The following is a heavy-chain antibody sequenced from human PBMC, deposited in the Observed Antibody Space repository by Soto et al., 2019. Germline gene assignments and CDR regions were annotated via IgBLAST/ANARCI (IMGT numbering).Heavy chain of an antibody. CDR3: ARHGGSSWYWVY. CDR1: GDSISSSNYF. V-gene: IGHV4-39*01. Sequence: QLQLQESGPGLVKPSETLSLTCTVSGDSISSSNYFWGWIRQPPGKGLEWIGSFYYSGSTYFTPSLKSRVTISVDTSKNQFSLKLSSVTAADTAIYYCARHGGSSWYWVYWGQGTLVTVSS. D-gene: IGHD6-13*01. CDR2: FYYSGST. J-gene: IGHJ4*02.